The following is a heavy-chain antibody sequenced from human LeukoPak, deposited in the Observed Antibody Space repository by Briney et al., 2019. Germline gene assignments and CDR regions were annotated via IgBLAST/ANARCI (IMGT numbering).Heavy chain of an antibody. Sequence: SQTLSLTCTVSGGSISCGGSYWSWIRQHPGKGLEWIGYINYSGSTYYNPSLKSRVSISEDSSKSQFSLELNSVTAADTAVYYCARGSSRYYFDYWGQGTLVTVSS. D-gene: IGHD6-13*01. CDR2: INYSGST. CDR3: ARGSSRYYFDY. V-gene: IGHV4-31*03. CDR1: GGSISCGGSY. J-gene: IGHJ4*02.